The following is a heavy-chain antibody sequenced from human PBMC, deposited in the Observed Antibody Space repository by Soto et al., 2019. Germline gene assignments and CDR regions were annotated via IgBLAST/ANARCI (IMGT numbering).Heavy chain of an antibody. Sequence: QVQLEQSGAEVQKPGSSVKVSCKASGGTFSSSAFSWVRQAPGQGLEWMGGIMPVFPTPDYAQKFQDRVTITADASTSTTYMELSGLRSEDTALYYCARDKDRLQLGGNYYYILDVWGQGTTVIVSS. CDR2: IMPVFPTP. V-gene: IGHV1-69*12. CDR3: ARDKDRLQLGGNYYYILDV. D-gene: IGHD5-12*01. J-gene: IGHJ6*02. CDR1: GGTFSSSA.